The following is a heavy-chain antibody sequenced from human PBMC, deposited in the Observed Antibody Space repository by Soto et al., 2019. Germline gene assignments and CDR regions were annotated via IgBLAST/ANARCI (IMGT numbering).Heavy chain of an antibody. V-gene: IGHV1-18*01. D-gene: IGHD3-10*01. J-gene: IGHJ4*02. CDR3: AKAIQGYYGSGSYYDY. Sequence: QVQLVQSGAEVKKPGASVKVSCKASGYTFTSYGISWVRQAPGQGLEWMGWISAYNGNTNYAQKLQGRVTITTDTSTSTAYMKLRSLRSDATAVYYCAKAIQGYYGSGSYYDYWGQGTLVTVSS. CDR2: ISAYNGNT. CDR1: GYTFTSYG.